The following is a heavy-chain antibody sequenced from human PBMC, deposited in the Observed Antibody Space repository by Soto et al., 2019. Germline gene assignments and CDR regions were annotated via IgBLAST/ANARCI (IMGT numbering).Heavy chain of an antibody. CDR3: ARGDGDYYDGNGYLGRH. V-gene: IGHV3-74*01. CDR2: IKIDGSGT. J-gene: IGHJ4*02. Sequence: EVQLVESGGGLVQPGGSLRLSCAASGFTFSSYWMHWVRQAPGKGLVWVSRIKIDGSGTYYADSVKGRLTISRDNAKNTLYLQMNSLRAEDTAVYYCARGDGDYYDGNGYLGRHWGQGTLVTVSS. CDR1: GFTFSSYW. D-gene: IGHD3-22*01.